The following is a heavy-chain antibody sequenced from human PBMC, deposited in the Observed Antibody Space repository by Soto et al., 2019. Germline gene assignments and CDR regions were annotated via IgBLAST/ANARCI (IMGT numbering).Heavy chain of an antibody. J-gene: IGHJ4*02. CDR2: INPSGGST. D-gene: IGHD6-6*01. CDR3: ARDVGMASRPYLDY. V-gene: IGHV1-46*01. CDR1: GYTFTTYY. Sequence: ASVKVSCKASGYTFTTYYMYWVRQAPGQGLEWMGIINPSGGSTSFAQKFQGRVTMTRDTSTRTVYMELISLTSEDTAVYYCARDVGMASRPYLDYWGQGTLVTVSS.